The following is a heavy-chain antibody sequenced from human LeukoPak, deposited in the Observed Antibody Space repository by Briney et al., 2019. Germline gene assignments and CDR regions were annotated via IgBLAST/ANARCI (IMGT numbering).Heavy chain of an antibody. CDR1: GFTFSSYA. CDR2: ISGSGGST. CDR3: AKDLRGLSTLYYYYMDV. V-gene: IGHV3-23*01. J-gene: IGHJ6*03. D-gene: IGHD3-16*02. Sequence: AGGSLRLSCAASGFTFSSYAMSWVRQAPGKGLEWVSAISGSGGSTYYPDSVKGRFTISRDNSKNMLYLQMNSLRAEDTAVYYCAKDLRGLSTLYYYYMDVWGKGATVTVSS.